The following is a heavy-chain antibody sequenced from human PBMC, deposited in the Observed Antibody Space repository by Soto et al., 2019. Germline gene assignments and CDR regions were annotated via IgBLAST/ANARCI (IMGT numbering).Heavy chain of an antibody. CDR3: AGLPGYTVPTRYATHYFSD. Sequence: QLQLQESGPGLVKPSETLSVTCSVSGDSIGTINYYWGWLRQPPGKGPEWIGSIYYSGSTHYNPCRMGPCTRSGGTTKSPFCLTLCPPTAADSAVYYGAGLPGYTVPTRYATHYFSDWGQGVMVSVSS. V-gene: IGHV4-39*01. J-gene: IGHJ4*02. D-gene: IGHD3-16*02. CDR1: GDSIGTINYY. CDR2: IYYSGST.